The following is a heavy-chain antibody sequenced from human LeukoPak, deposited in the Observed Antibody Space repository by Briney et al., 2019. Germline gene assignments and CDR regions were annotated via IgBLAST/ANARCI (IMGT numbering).Heavy chain of an antibody. Sequence: SETLSLTCTVSGGSISSYYWSWIRQPPGKALEWIGYIYYSGSTNYHPSLKSRVTISVDTSKNQFSLKRSSVTAADTAVYYCARSPYYSSSWYFNYWGQGALVTVSS. CDR2: IYYSGST. CDR3: ARSPYYSSSWYFNY. J-gene: IGHJ4*02. CDR1: GGSISSYY. D-gene: IGHD6-13*01. V-gene: IGHV4-59*08.